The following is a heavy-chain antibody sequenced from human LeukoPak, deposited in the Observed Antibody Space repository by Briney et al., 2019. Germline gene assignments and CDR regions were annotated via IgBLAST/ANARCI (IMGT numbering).Heavy chain of an antibody. CDR1: GGSISSYY. V-gene: IGHV4-59*01. CDR3: ARAPRSGYALFYFDY. J-gene: IGHJ4*02. Sequence: SETLSLTCTVSGGSISSYYWSLIRQPPGKGLEWIGYIYYSGSTNYNPSLKSRVTISVDTSKNQFSLKLSSVTAADTAVYYCARAPRSGYALFYFDYWGQGTLVTVSS. D-gene: IGHD5-12*01. CDR2: IYYSGST.